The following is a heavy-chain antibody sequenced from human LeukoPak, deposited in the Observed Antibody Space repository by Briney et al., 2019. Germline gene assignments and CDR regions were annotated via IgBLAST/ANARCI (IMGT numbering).Heavy chain of an antibody. V-gene: IGHV1-46*01. CDR3: ARARWDRARYFDY. CDR1: GYTLSSNY. Sequence: APVKVSCTPVGYTLSSNYMHWVRQAPGQEPEWMGVISPSGGSTTYAQKFQDRLTLTRDMSTSTDYLELSSLRSEDTAVYYCARARWDRARYFDYWGQGTLVTVSS. D-gene: IGHD1-26*01. J-gene: IGHJ4*02. CDR2: ISPSGGST.